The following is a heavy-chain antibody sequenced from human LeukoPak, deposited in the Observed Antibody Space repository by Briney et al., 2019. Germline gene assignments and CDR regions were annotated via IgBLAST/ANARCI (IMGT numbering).Heavy chain of an antibody. V-gene: IGHV4-59*01. Sequence: SETLSLTCSVSGGSISSYYWSWIRQPPGKGLEWIGYIYYSGSTNYNPSVQSRVTISVDTSKNQFSLNLRSVTSADTAVYFCTRVSIHDDSDYWGQGTLVTVSS. J-gene: IGHJ4*02. CDR3: TRVSIHDDSDY. D-gene: IGHD1-1*01. CDR2: IYYSGST. CDR1: GGSISSYY.